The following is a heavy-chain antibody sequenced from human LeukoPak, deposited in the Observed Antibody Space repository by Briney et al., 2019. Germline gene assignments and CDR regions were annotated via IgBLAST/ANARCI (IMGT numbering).Heavy chain of an antibody. CDR3: ARALDTAMAVYDY. V-gene: IGHV3-30*02. CDR1: GFTFSSYG. J-gene: IGHJ4*02. D-gene: IGHD5-18*01. CDR2: IRYDGSNK. Sequence: GGSLRLSCAASGFTFSSYGMHWVRQAPGKGLEWVAFIRYDGSNKYYADSVKGRFTISRDNSKNTLYLQMNSLRAEDTAVYYCARALDTAMAVYDYWGQGTLVTVSS.